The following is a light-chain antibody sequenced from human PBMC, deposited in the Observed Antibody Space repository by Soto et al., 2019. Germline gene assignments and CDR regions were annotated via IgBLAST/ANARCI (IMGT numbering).Light chain of an antibody. V-gene: IGKV1-5*01. CDR1: QSISSW. CDR3: QQYNNWPWT. Sequence: DIQMTQSPSTLSASFGASVIITCRASQSISSWLAWYQQKPGKAPKLLIYDASSWESGVPSRFSGSGSGTEFTLTISSLQPDDFATYYCQQYNNWPWTFGQGTKVDIK. CDR2: DAS. J-gene: IGKJ1*01.